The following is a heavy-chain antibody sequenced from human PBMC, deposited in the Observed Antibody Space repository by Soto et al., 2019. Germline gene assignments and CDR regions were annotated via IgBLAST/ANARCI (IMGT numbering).Heavy chain of an antibody. V-gene: IGHV1-18*01. D-gene: IGHD1-26*01. CDR2: ISAYNGNT. CDR1: GYTFTSYG. J-gene: IGHJ6*02. Sequence: ASVKVSCTASGYTFTSYGISWVRQAPGKGLEWMGWISAYNGNTNYAQKLQGRVTMTTDTSTSTAYMELRSLRSDDTAVYYCARGDGSYRHDYYYYGMDVWGQGTTVTVSS. CDR3: ARGDGSYRHDYYYYGMDV.